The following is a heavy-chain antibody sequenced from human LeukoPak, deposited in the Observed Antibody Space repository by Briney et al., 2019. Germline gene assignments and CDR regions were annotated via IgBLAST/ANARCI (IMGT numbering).Heavy chain of an antibody. J-gene: IGHJ5*02. Sequence: SSETLSLTCTVSGGSVSSGSYYWSWIRQPPGKGLEWIGYIYYSGSTNYNPSLKSRVTISVDTSKNQFSLRLDSVTVADTAVYYCARGGVVTTTPRFDPWGQGTLVIVSS. CDR3: ARGGVVTTTPRFDP. D-gene: IGHD1-1*01. CDR2: IYYSGST. V-gene: IGHV4-61*01. CDR1: GGSVSSGSYY.